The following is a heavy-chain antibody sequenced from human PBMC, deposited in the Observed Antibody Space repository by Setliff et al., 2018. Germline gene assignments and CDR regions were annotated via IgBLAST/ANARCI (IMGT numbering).Heavy chain of an antibody. CDR1: GGSISSSSYY. V-gene: IGHV4-39*07. D-gene: IGHD3-22*01. J-gene: IGHJ4*02. CDR2: IYYSGST. Sequence: KTSETLSLTCTVSGGSISSSSYYWGWIRQPPGKGLEWIGSIYYSGSTYYNPSLKSRVTISMDTSKNQFSLKLSSVTAADTAVYYCARESRYYYDNLGTLDYWGQGTLVTVSS. CDR3: ARESRYYYDNLGTLDY.